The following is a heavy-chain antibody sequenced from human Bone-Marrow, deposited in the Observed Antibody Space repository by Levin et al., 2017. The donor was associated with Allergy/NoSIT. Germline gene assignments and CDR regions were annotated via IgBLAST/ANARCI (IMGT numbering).Heavy chain of an antibody. D-gene: IGHD3-16*01. CDR3: ARVWGSVDY. CDR1: GYPFTSYD. J-gene: IGHJ4*02. CDR2: MNPNSGDT. Sequence: ASVKVSCKASGYPFTSYDINWVRQATGQGLEWMGWMNPNSGDTGYAQKFQGRVTMTRDAAITTAYMELNSLRSDDTAVYYCARVWGSVDYWGQGTLVTVSS. V-gene: IGHV1-8*01.